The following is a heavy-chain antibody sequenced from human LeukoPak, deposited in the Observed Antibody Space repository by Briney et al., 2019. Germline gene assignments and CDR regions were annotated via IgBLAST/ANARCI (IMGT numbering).Heavy chain of an antibody. Sequence: GGSLRLSCAASGFTFSSYAMSWVRQAPGKGLEWVSAISGSGGSTYYADSVKGRFTISRDNSKNTLYLQMNSLRAEDTAVYYCAKSPSTGVVVPAVIQLHFDYWGQGTLVTVSS. V-gene: IGHV3-23*01. CDR3: AKSPSTGVVVPAVIQLHFDY. J-gene: IGHJ4*02. CDR2: ISGSGGST. D-gene: IGHD2-2*01. CDR1: GFTFSSYA.